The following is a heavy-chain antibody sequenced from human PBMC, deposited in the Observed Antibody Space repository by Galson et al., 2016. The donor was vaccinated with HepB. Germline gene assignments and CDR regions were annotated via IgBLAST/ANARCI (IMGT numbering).Heavy chain of an antibody. CDR1: GYLFNSYD. CDR2: MKPRSGNT. V-gene: IGHV1-8*01. Sequence: SVKVSCKASGYLFNSYDINWMRQATGQGLEWMGWMKPRSGNTVYAQKFQGRVTMTRETSITTAYLELTSLSPEDTAVYYCARDAVAVAGTLHFYFYGMDVWGQGTTVTVSS. CDR3: ARDAVAVAGTLHFYFYGMDV. J-gene: IGHJ6*02. D-gene: IGHD6-19*01.